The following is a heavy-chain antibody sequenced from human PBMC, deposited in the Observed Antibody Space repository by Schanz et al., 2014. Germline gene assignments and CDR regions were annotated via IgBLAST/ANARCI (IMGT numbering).Heavy chain of an antibody. J-gene: IGHJ5*02. D-gene: IGHD2-2*01. CDR2: ISPYTGNT. V-gene: IGHV1-18*01. CDR1: GYTFSDYG. Sequence: QVHLVQSGAEVKKPGASVKVSCKTSGYTFSDYGITWVRQAPGQGLEWVGWISPYTGNTHYFDKMEGRVTMTTDTSTGTAYMELRSLRSDDTALDYCARDRRRYCSTASCLHDNWFDPWGQGTLVIVSA. CDR3: ARDRRRYCSTASCLHDNWFDP.